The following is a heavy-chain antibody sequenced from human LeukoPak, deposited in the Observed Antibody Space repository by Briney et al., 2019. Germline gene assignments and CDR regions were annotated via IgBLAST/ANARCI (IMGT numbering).Heavy chain of an antibody. D-gene: IGHD3-22*01. J-gene: IGHJ6*03. CDR3: ARRTYYYYCCGYYYYYMDV. V-gene: IGHV4-39*01. Sequence: SETLSLTCTVSGGSISSSSYYWGWIRQPPGKGLEWIGSIYYSGSTYYNPSLKSRVTISVDTSKNQFSLKLSSVTAADTAVYFYARRTYYYYCCGYYYYYMDVWGKGTTVTVSS. CDR1: GGSISSSSYY. CDR2: IYYSGST.